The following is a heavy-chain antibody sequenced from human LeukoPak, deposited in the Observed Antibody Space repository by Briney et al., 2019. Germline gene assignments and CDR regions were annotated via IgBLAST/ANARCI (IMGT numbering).Heavy chain of an antibody. Sequence: SETLSLTCTVSGGSISSSSYYWGWIRQPPGKGLEWIGSIYYSGSTYYNPSLKSRVTISVDTSKNQFSLKLSSVTAADTAVYYCASVYGSGSYFLTNYYYYMDVWGKGTTVTVSS. CDR2: IYYSGST. V-gene: IGHV4-39*01. D-gene: IGHD3-10*01. J-gene: IGHJ6*03. CDR1: GGSISSSSYY. CDR3: ASVYGSGSYFLTNYYYYMDV.